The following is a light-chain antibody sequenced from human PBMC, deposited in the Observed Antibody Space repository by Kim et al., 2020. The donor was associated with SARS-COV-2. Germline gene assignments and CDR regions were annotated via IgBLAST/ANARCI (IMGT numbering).Light chain of an antibody. CDR1: QGIRSY. J-gene: IGKJ4*01. V-gene: IGKV1-9*01. CDR3: QQVNSYPLT. Sequence: SACVGDRVPITCRASQGIRSYLAWYQQKPGKAPKLLISAVSTLQRGVPSRFSGSGSGTDFTLTINSLQPEDFATYYCQQVNSYPLTFGGGTKLEI. CDR2: AVS.